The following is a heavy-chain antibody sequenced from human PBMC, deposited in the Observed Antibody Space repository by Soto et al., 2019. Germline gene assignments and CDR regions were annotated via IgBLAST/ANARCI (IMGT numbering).Heavy chain of an antibody. CDR2: IYYSGST. D-gene: IGHD3-9*01. J-gene: IGHJ4*02. Sequence: ASETLSLTCTVSGGSISSYYWSWIRQPPGKGLEWIGYIYYSGSTNYNPSLKSRVTISVDTSKNQFSLKLSSVTAADTAVYYCARGASYYDILTGYYTDPPTFDYWGQGTLVTVSS. CDR3: ARGASYYDILTGYYTDPPTFDY. V-gene: IGHV4-59*01. CDR1: GGSISSYY.